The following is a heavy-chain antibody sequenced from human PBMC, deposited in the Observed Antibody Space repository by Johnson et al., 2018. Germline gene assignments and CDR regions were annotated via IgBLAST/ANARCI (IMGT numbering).Heavy chain of an antibody. D-gene: IGHD1-26*01. Sequence: VQLVESGGGVVQPGRSLRLSCAASGFTFSSYAMHWVRQAPGKGLEWVAVISYDGSNKYYADSVKGRFTISRDNSKNTLYLQMNSLRAEDTAVYYCARAVGAWRSVTDAFDIWGQGTMVTVSS. J-gene: IGHJ3*02. V-gene: IGHV3-30-3*01. CDR1: GFTFSSYA. CDR3: ARAVGAWRSVTDAFDI. CDR2: ISYDGSNK.